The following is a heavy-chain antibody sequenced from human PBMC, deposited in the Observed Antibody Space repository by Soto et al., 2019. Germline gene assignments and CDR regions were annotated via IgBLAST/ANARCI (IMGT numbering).Heavy chain of an antibody. D-gene: IGHD3-9*01. J-gene: IGHJ4*02. V-gene: IGHV3-15*01. CDR1: GFNLSLPW. CDR2: IKSNTDGGTA. CDR3: TTGIYYDILTGYHNVAY. Sequence: EVQLEESGGGLGKPGGSLRLSCAASGFNLSLPWMTWVRQAAGKGLEWVGRIKSNTDGGTADYAAPVKGRFTISRDDSKNTVYLQMNSLKTEDTAVYYCTTGIYYDILTGYHNVAYWGQGTLVTVSS.